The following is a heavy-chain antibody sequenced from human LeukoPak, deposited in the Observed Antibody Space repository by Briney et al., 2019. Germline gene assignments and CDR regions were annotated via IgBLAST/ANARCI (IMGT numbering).Heavy chain of an antibody. D-gene: IGHD7-27*01. CDR2: IIPIFGTA. V-gene: IGHV1-69*05. CDR3: AKNIALTGEFDS. CDR1: GGTFSSYA. J-gene: IGHJ4*02. Sequence: SVKVSCKASGGTFSSYAISWVRQAPGQGLEWMGGIIPIFGTANYAQKFQGRVTITTDESTSTAYMELSSLRSEDTAVYYCAKNIALTGEFDSWGQGTLVTVSS.